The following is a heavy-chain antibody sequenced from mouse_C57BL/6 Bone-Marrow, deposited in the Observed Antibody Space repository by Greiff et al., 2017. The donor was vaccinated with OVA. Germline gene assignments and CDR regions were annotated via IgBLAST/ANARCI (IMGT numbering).Heavy chain of an antibody. J-gene: IGHJ3*01. D-gene: IGHD1-1*01. CDR3: ARPTVVATPFAY. Sequence: EVKVVESGGGLVKPGGSLKLSCAASGFTFSSYAMSWVRQTPEKRLEWVATISDGGSYTYYPDNVQGRFTISRDNAKNNLYLQMSHLKSEDTAMYYCARPTVVATPFAYWGQGTLVTVSA. V-gene: IGHV5-4*03. CDR2: ISDGGSYT. CDR1: GFTFSSYA.